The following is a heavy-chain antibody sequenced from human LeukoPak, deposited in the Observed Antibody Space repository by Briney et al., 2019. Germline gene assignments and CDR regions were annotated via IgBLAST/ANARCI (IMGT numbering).Heavy chain of an antibody. CDR1: GDSIGNYH. J-gene: IGHJ4*02. CDR2: SHSSGRT. CDR3: ARRDITSGWSFNY. Sequence: SETLPLTCSVSGDSIGNYHWSWIRQPAGKGLEWIGQSHSSGRTNYNPPLESRVTVSIDTPENQFYLTIRSVTAADTAIYYCARRDITSGWSFNYWGQGILVTVS. V-gene: IGHV4-4*07. D-gene: IGHD6-19*01.